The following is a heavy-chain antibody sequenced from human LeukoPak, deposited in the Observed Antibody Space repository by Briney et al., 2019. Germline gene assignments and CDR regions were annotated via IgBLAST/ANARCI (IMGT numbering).Heavy chain of an antibody. CDR2: ISGSGGST. CDR3: ATRSVVIRVILAGFHKEAYYFDS. V-gene: IGHV3-23*01. D-gene: IGHD3-22*01. CDR1: GISLSNYG. J-gene: IGHJ4*02. Sequence: GGSLRLSCAVSGISLSNYGMSWVRQAPGKGLEWVAGISGSGGSTNYADSMRGRCTISRDNPKHTPYLQMSRMRAEATAVYFCATRSVVIRVILAGFHKEAYYFDSWGQGDLVTVSS.